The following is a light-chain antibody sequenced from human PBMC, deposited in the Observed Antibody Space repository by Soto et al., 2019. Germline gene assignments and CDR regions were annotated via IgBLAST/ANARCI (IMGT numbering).Light chain of an antibody. V-gene: IGKV1-9*01. CDR2: AAS. J-gene: IGKJ4*01. CDR1: QGIRSF. Sequence: DIQLTQSPSFLSASVGDRVTITCRARQGIRSFLAWYQQKPGKAPNLLIYAASTLQSGVPSRFSGSGSGTEFTLTITSLQPEDFATYYCQQLNSYPLSFGGGTKVDIK. CDR3: QQLNSYPLS.